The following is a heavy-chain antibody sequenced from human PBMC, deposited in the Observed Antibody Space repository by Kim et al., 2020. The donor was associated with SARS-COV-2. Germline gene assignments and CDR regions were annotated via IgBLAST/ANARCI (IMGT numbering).Heavy chain of an antibody. D-gene: IGHD3-10*01. V-gene: IGHV3-33*01. CDR3: ARTLVLSGYYGMDV. Sequence: EVSVKGRFNIPRDNSKTTLYLQMNSLRAEDTAVYYCARTLVLSGYYGMDVWGQGTTVTVSS. J-gene: IGHJ6*02.